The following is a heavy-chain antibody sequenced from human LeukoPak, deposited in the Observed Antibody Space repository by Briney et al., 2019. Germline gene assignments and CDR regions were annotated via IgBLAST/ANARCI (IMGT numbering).Heavy chain of an antibody. D-gene: IGHD3-22*01. CDR3: ALDFDSSGYSDAFDI. Sequence: PGRSLRLSCAASGFTFSSYAMHWVRQAPGKGLEWVAVISYDGSNKYYADSVKGRFTISRDNSKNTLYLQMNSLRAEDTAVYYCALDFDSSGYSDAFDIWGQGTMVTVSS. V-gene: IGHV3-30-3*01. J-gene: IGHJ3*02. CDR1: GFTFSSYA. CDR2: ISYDGSNK.